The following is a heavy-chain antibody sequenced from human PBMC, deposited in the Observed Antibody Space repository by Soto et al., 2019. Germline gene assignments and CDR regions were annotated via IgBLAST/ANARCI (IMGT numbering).Heavy chain of an antibody. Sequence: QIHLVQSGAEVKKPGASVKVSCKTSGYTFSNYGISWVRQAPGQGLEWMGWISAYNGNTNYAQKFQDRFTMTTDTSTDTAYMELRSLRSDDTAVYYCTTYTGNYSVLDYWGQGTLVTVSS. CDR1: GYTFSNYG. V-gene: IGHV1-18*04. CDR3: TTYTGNYSVLDY. D-gene: IGHD1-26*01. J-gene: IGHJ4*02. CDR2: ISAYNGNT.